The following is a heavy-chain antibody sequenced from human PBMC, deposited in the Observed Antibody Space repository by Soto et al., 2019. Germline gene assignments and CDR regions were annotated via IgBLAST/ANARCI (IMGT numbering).Heavy chain of an antibody. V-gene: IGHV4-39*01. J-gene: IGHJ3*02. D-gene: IGHD3-22*01. Sequence: SETLSLTCTVSGGSISSSSYYWGWIRQPPGKGLEWIGSIYYSGSTYYNPSLKSRVTISVDTSKNQFSLKLSSVTAADTAVYYCARRGYYYDSSGYYYSFGPDAFDIWGQGTMVTVS. CDR3: ARRGYYYDSSGYYYSFGPDAFDI. CDR2: IYYSGST. CDR1: GGSISSSSYY.